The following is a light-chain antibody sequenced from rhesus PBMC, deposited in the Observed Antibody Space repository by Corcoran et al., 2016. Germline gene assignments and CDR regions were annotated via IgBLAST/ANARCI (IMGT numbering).Light chain of an antibody. V-gene: IGKV1-25*01. CDR3: QQYNSVPYS. CDR2: YET. J-gene: IGKJ2*01. CDR1: QGIRSA. Sequence: DIQMTQSPSSVSSSVGDRVTITCRASQGIRSALAWYQQKPGKGPKVLIYYETTLQSGVPSRFSGCGSGTEITLTISSLQPEDFATYNCQQYNSVPYSFGQGTKVEIK.